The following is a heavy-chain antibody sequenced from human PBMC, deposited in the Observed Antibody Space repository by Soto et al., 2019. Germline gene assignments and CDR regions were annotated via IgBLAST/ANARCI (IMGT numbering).Heavy chain of an antibody. D-gene: IGHD3-10*01. CDR1: GFKFSDHY. Sequence: QVQLVASGGGLVAPGGSLRLSCAASGFKFSDHYMTWIRQAPGKGLEWVSKISGGGTTTFYADSVKGRFTVSRDNAKNSLYLQMNSLRAEDTALYYCAGDPFYYASVFWGQGTLVTVSS. CDR2: ISGGGTTT. CDR3: AGDPFYYASVF. J-gene: IGHJ4*02. V-gene: IGHV3-11*01.